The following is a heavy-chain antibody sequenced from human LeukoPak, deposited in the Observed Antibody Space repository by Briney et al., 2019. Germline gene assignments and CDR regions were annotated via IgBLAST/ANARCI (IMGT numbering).Heavy chain of an antibody. CDR3: ARAQAITFGGVIDNYFDY. J-gene: IGHJ4*02. CDR2: INPNSGGT. CDR1: GYTFTGYY. D-gene: IGHD3-16*02. Sequence: ASVKVSCKASGYTFTGYYMHWVRQAPGQGLEWMGWINPNSGGTNYAQKFQGRVTMTRDTSISTAYMELRSLRSDDTAVYYCARAQAITFGGVIDNYFDYWGQGTLVTVSS. V-gene: IGHV1-2*02.